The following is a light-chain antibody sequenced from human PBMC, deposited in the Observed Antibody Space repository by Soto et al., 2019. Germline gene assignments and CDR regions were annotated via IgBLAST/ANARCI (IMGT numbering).Light chain of an antibody. CDR1: SSNVGSNT. J-gene: IGLJ1*01. CDR3: AAWDDSLNASV. CDR2: SNN. Sequence: QSVLTQPPSASGAPGQRVTISCTGSSSNVGSNTVSWYQQFPGTAPTHLIHSNNKRPSGVPDRYSGSKSGTSASLAISGLQSEDEADYYCAAWDDSLNASVFGGGTKVTVL. V-gene: IGLV1-44*01.